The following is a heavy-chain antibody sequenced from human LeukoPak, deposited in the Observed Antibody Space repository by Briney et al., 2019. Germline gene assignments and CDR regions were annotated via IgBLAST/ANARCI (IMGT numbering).Heavy chain of an antibody. V-gene: IGHV3-7*01. CDR1: GFTFSNAW. CDR2: IKPDGSEK. D-gene: IGHD6-6*01. Sequence: GGSLRLSCAASGFTFSNAWMSWVRQAPGKGLEWVAHIKPDGSEKYYVDSVKGRFTISRDNAKNSLSLQMNSLRAEDTAVYYCASWTSSSSNYWGQGTLVTVSS. CDR3: ASWTSSSSNY. J-gene: IGHJ4*02.